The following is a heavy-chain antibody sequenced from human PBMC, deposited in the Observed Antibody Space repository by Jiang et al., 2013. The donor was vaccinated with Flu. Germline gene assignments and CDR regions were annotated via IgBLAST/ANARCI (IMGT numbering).Heavy chain of an antibody. D-gene: IGHD1-14*01. CDR1: GGSIRTYY. Sequence: PPETLSLTCTVSGGSIRTYYWSWVRQPPGRDWSGLGISITVGTPTYNSSLKRRVTISIDTSKNQFSLKLSSVTAADTAVYYCARGNHEGGMDVWGQGTTVTVSS. CDR2: SITVGTP. V-gene: IGHV4-59*01. J-gene: IGHJ6*02. CDR3: ARGNHEGGMDV.